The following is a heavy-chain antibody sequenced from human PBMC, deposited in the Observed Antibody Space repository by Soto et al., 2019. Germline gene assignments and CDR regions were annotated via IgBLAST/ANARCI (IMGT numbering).Heavy chain of an antibody. V-gene: IGHV4-34*01. J-gene: IGHJ6*02. CDR2: INHSGST. CDR1: GGSFSGYY. Sequence: PSETLSLTCAVYGGSFSGYYWSWIRQPPGKGLEWIGEINHSGSTNYNPSLKSRVTISVDTSKNQFSLKLSSVTAADTAVYYCARGLRYYYDSSGYYLTYYYYGMDVWGQGTTVTVSS. D-gene: IGHD3-22*01. CDR3: ARGLRYYYDSSGYYLTYYYYGMDV.